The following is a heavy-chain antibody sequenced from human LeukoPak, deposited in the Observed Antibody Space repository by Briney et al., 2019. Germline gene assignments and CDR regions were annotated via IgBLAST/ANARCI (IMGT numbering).Heavy chain of an antibody. CDR1: GYTFTSYG. D-gene: IGHD3-9*01. J-gene: IGHJ5*02. Sequence: ASVKVSCKASGYTFTSYGISWVRQAPGQGLEWMGWISAYNGNTNYAQKLQGRVTMTTDTSTSTAYMELRSLRSDDTAVYYCARDEILRYFDWLSPIPGNNWFDPWGQGTLVTVSS. CDR2: ISAYNGNT. V-gene: IGHV1-18*01. CDR3: ARDEILRYFDWLSPIPGNNWFDP.